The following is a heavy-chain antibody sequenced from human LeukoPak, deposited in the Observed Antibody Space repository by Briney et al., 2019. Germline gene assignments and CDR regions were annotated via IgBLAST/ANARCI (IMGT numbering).Heavy chain of an antibody. J-gene: IGHJ4*02. CDR2: IYYSGST. CDR1: GGPISSGDYY. V-gene: IGHV4-30-4*08. CDR3: ARSVRARYSGSHFDY. Sequence: KPSETLSLTCTFSGGPISSGDYYWSWVRQPPGKGLGWVGYIYYSGSTYYNPSLKSRVTISVDTSKNQFSLKLSSVTAADTAVYYCARSVRARYSGSHFDYWGQGTLVTVSS. D-gene: IGHD1-26*01.